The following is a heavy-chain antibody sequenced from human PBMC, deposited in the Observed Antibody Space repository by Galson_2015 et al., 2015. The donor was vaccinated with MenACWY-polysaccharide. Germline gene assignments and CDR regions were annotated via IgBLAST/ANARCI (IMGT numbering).Heavy chain of an antibody. CDR2: IKYDGSIT. D-gene: IGHD3-10*01. V-gene: IGHV3-74*01. J-gene: IGHJ4*02. CDR3: SRPLDSGTYALGY. Sequence: SLRLSCAASGFTFSSYNMHWVRQSPGTGVEWVSIIKYDGSITGCADSVKGRFTIARDNAKNTLYLQMDSLTAEDTAVYYCSRPLDSGTYALGYWGQGTLVTVSS. CDR1: GFTFSSYN.